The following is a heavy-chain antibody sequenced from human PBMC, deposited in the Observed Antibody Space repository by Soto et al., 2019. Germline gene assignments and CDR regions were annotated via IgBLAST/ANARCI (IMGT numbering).Heavy chain of an antibody. V-gene: IGHV1-58*02. CDR2: IVVGSGNT. J-gene: IGHJ6*03. CDR3: AADPLPQYYYYMDV. CDR1: GFTFTSSA. Sequence: EASVKVSCKASGFTFTSSAMQWVRQARGQRLEWIGWIVVGSGNTNYAQKFQERVTITRDMSTSTAYMELSSLRSEDTAVYYCAADPLPQYYYYMDVWGKGTTVTVSS.